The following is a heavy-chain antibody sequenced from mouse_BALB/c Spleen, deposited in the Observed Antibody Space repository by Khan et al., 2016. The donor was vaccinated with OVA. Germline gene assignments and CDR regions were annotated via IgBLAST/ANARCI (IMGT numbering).Heavy chain of an antibody. Sequence: QMQLEESGAELMKPGASVTISCKATGYTFSMYWIEWVKQRPGHGLEWIGDILPGSGNTNNNEKFKGKATFTAHTSSNTAYMELSSLISEDSAVYYCARGGYNPAMDYWGQGTSVTVSS. CDR3: ARGGYNPAMDY. D-gene: IGHD3-1*01. V-gene: IGHV1-9*01. CDR2: ILPGSGNT. CDR1: GYTFSMYW. J-gene: IGHJ4*01.